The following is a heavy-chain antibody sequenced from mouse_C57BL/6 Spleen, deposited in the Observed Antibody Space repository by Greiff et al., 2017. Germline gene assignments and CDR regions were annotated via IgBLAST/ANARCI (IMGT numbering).Heavy chain of an antibody. Sequence: VQLQQSGAELVRPGASVTLSCKASGYTFTDYEMHWVKQTPVHGLEWIGAIDPETGGTAYNQKFKGKAILTADKSSSTAYMELRSLTAEDSAVYDCTRSYGSSYGPFDYWGQGTTLTVSS. CDR1: GYTFTDYE. V-gene: IGHV1-15*01. J-gene: IGHJ2*01. CDR2: IDPETGGT. CDR3: TRSYGSSYGPFDY. D-gene: IGHD1-1*01.